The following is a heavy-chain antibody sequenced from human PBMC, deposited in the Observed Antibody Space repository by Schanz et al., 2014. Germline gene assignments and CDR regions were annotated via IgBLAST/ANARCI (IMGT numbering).Heavy chain of an antibody. J-gene: IGHJ4*02. CDR2: ISGSGGST. Sequence: EVQLLESGGGLVQPGGSLRLSCAASGFTFGDYAMTWVRQAPGKGLEWVSAISGSGGSTYYADSVKGRFTISRDNSKSTLYVEMNSLRVEDTAVYYCAKTLFPGGTQTFGDWGRGTLVTVSS. CDR1: GFTFGDYA. CDR3: AKTLFPGGTQTFGD. V-gene: IGHV3-23*01. D-gene: IGHD2-8*02.